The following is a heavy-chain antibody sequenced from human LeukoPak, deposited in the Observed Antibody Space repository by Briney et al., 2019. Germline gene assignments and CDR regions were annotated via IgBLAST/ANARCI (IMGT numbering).Heavy chain of an antibody. CDR2: IYYSGST. CDR3: ARRSYCSSTSCYADYGMDV. D-gene: IGHD2-2*01. Sequence: PSETLSLTCTVSGGSISSYYWSWIRQPPGKGLEWIGYIYYSGSTNYNPSLKSRVTISVDTSKNQFSLKLSSVAAADTAVYYCARRSYCSSTSCYADYGMDVWGQGTTVTVSS. J-gene: IGHJ6*02. V-gene: IGHV4-59*01. CDR1: GGSISSYY.